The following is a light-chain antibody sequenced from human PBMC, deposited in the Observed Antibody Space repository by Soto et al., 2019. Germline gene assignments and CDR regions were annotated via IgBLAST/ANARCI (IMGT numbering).Light chain of an antibody. Sequence: QSVLTQPPSVSAAPGQKVTISCSGSNSNIGDSYVSWYQQLPGTAPKLLIYDDNKRPSGIPDRFSGSKSGTSATLDITGLQTGDEADYYCGTWDVGLSIGVFGGGTKLTVL. V-gene: IGLV1-51*01. CDR2: DDN. CDR1: NSNIGDSY. CDR3: GTWDVGLSIGV. J-gene: IGLJ3*02.